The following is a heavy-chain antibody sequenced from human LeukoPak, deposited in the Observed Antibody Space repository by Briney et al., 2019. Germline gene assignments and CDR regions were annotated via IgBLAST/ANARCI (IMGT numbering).Heavy chain of an antibody. CDR2: IIPILGIA. CDR3: ARTNYYGSGSHPLGHDAFDI. Sequence: WASVKVSCKASGGTFSSYAISWVRQAPGQGLEWMGRIIPILGIANYAQKFQGRVTITADESTSTAYMELSSLRSEDTAVYYCARTNYYGSGSHPLGHDAFDIWGQGTMVTVSS. V-gene: IGHV1-69*04. D-gene: IGHD3-10*01. CDR1: GGTFSSYA. J-gene: IGHJ3*02.